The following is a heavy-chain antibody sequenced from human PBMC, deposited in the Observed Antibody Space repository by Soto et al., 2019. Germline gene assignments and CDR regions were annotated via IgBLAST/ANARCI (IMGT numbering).Heavy chain of an antibody. D-gene: IGHD1-26*01. CDR2: IYIAGNT. Sequence: SLRLCCEACGFSVSSNFVSLFRKVPGKGLEWVSVIYIAGNTYYADSVKARFTLSRDTSKNTLYLQMNSLRAEDTAVYYCAGCNEWDTCYFEYWGQGTPVPVSS. CDR3: AGCNEWDTCYFEY. J-gene: IGHJ4*02. CDR1: GFSVSSNF. V-gene: IGHV3-66*01.